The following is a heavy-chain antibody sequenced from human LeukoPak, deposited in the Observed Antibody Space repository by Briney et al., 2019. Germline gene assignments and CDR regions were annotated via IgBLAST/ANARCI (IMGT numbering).Heavy chain of an antibody. CDR3: ARDDVGYCSGGSCQGFDY. D-gene: IGHD2-15*01. CDR2: IYHSGST. J-gene: IGHJ4*02. Sequence: PSETLSLTCAVSGYSISSGYYWGWIRQPPGKGLEWIGSIYHSGSTYYNPSLKSRVTISVDTSKNQFSLKLSSVTAADTAVYYRARDDVGYCSGGSCQGFDYWGQGTLVTVSS. V-gene: IGHV4-38-2*02. CDR1: GYSISSGYY.